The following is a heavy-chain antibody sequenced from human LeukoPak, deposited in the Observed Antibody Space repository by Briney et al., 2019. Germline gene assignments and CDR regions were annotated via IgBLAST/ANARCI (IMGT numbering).Heavy chain of an antibody. Sequence: SETLSLTCGVHGGTFSGYHWSWIRQPPGKGLEWIGEISHSGNTVYNPSLKSRVTISDDTSNNQFSLRLTSVTAADTAVYYCATSSWNGGGGFDPWGQGTLVTVSS. V-gene: IGHV4-34*08. J-gene: IGHJ5*02. CDR3: ATSSWNGGGGFDP. CDR1: GGTFSGYH. CDR2: ISHSGNT. D-gene: IGHD3-16*01.